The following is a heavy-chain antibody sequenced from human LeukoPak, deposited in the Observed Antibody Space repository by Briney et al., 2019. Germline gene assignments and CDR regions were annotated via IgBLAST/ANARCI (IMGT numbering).Heavy chain of an antibody. D-gene: IGHD1-26*01. Sequence: ASVKVSCKASGYTFTSYYMHWVRQAPGQGLEWMGIINPSGGSTSYAQKFQGRVTIIADESTSTAYMELSSLRSDDTAVYYCARDGYSGSQNWGQGTLVTVSS. J-gene: IGHJ4*02. CDR3: ARDGYSGSQN. CDR2: INPSGGST. V-gene: IGHV1-46*01. CDR1: GYTFTSYY.